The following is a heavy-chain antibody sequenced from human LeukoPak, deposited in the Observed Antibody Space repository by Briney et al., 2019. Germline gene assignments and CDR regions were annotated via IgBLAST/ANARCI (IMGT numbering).Heavy chain of an antibody. CDR1: GYTFTSYY. J-gene: IGHJ5*02. CDR3: AKDRSMVLGVIIGS. Sequence: ASVKVSCKASGYTFTSYYMHWVRQAPGQGLEWMGIINPSGGSTSFAQKFQGRVTMTSDMSTSTVYMELSSLRSEDTAVYYCAKDRSMVLGVIIGSWGQGTLVTVSS. D-gene: IGHD3-10*01. V-gene: IGHV1-46*01. CDR2: INPSGGST.